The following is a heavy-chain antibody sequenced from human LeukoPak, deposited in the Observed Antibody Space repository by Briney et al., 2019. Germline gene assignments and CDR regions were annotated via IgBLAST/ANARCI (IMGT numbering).Heavy chain of an antibody. CDR2: IYYSGST. V-gene: IGHV4-59*01. CDR1: GVSISSYY. J-gene: IGHJ6*02. D-gene: IGHD5-12*01. CDR3: ARGPPVDTTLKPLTVYYSGMDV. Sequence: SGTLSLTCTVSGVSISSYYWSWIRQPPGKGLEWIGYIYYSGSTNYNPSLKSRVTISVDTSKNQFSLKLSSVTAADTAVYYCARGPPVDTTLKPLTVYYSGMDVWGQGTTVTVSS.